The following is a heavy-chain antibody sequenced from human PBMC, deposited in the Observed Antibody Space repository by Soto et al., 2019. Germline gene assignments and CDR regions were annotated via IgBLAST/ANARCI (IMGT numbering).Heavy chain of an antibody. V-gene: IGHV4-30-4*01. CDR1: GGSISSGDYY. CDR2: IYYSGST. Sequence: SETLSLTCTVSGGSISSGDYYWSWIRQPPGKGLEWIGYIYYSGSTYYNPSLKSRVTISVDTSKNQFSLKLSSVTAADTAVYYCARAPLQTIFGVVTYYYYYGMDVWGQGTTVTVSS. CDR3: ARAPLQTIFGVVTYYYYYGMDV. J-gene: IGHJ6*02. D-gene: IGHD3-3*01.